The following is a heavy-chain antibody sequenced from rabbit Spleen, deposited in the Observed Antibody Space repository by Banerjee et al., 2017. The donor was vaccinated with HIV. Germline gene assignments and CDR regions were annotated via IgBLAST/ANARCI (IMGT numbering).Heavy chain of an antibody. CDR2: IDVGRSGDT. D-gene: IGHD8-1*01. J-gene: IGHJ4*01. CDR3: ARDAGSYDYIDVYFNL. Sequence: QQQLEESGGGLVKPGGTLTLTCSASGFSFTSDYYICWVRQAPGEGLKWIACIDVGRSGDTWSASWAKGRFTISKTSSTTVTLQVTSLTAADTATYFCARDAGSYDYIDVYFNLWGPGTLVTVS. CDR1: GFSFTSDYY. V-gene: IGHV1S45*01.